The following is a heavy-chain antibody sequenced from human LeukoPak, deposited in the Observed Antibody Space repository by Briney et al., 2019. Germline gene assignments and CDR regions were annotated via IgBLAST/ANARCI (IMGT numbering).Heavy chain of an antibody. Sequence: KPSETLSLTCTVSGGSISSYYWSWIRQPPGKGLEWIGYIYYSGSTNYNPSLKSRVTISVDTSKNQFSLKLSSVTAADTAVYYCARGGTYSNYPNYYYYYMDVWGKGTTVTVSS. D-gene: IGHD4-11*01. CDR1: GGSISSYY. CDR3: ARGGTYSNYPNYYYYYMDV. CDR2: IYYSGST. V-gene: IGHV4-59*01. J-gene: IGHJ6*03.